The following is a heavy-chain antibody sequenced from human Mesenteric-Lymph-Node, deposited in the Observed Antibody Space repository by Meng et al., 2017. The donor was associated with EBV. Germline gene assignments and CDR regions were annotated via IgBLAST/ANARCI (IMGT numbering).Heavy chain of an antibody. CDR3: ARVSGPYYSPWFDP. CDR1: SVSVNSTRCY. Sequence: PLLQLCPVLLKPLYTLSLHCIVSSVSVNSTRCYCNWIRQPPWNRLECICYIVNSGSTHFNPSLRSRATISADTSRNQFSLTLNSVTSADTAVYYCARVSGPYYSPWFDPWGQGSLVTVSS. CDR2: IVNSGST. J-gene: IGHJ5*02. D-gene: IGHD2/OR15-2a*01. V-gene: IGHV4-61*01.